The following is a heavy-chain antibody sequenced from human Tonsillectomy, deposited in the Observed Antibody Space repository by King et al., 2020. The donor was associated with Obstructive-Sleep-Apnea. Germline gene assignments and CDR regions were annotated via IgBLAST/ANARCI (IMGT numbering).Heavy chain of an antibody. CDR1: GGTFSNYA. J-gene: IGHJ4*02. D-gene: IGHD1-26*01. CDR2: FIPILGVA. CDR3: ARYVVGTVGATVGATDPPEYYFHY. Sequence: VQLVQSGAEMKKPGSSVKVSCKASGGTFSNYALIWVRQAPGQGLEWMGGFIPILGVANPAQKFQGRVTIAADKSTNTSYRELSSLTSEDTAVYYCARYVVGTVGATVGATDPPEYYFHYWGQGTLVTVSS. V-gene: IGHV1-69*09.